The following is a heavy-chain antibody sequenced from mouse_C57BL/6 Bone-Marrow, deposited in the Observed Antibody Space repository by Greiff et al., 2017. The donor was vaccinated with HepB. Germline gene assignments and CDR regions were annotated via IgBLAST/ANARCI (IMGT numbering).Heavy chain of an antibody. J-gene: IGHJ2*01. D-gene: IGHD1-1*01. CDR1: GYTFTSYW. Sequence: QVQLQQPGAELVKPGASVKLSCKASGYTFTSYWMQWVNQRPGQGLEWIGEIDPSDSYTNYNQKFKGKATLTVDTSSSTAYMQLSSLTSEDSAVYYCARYPLRYWGQGTTLTVSS. CDR3: ARYPLRY. CDR2: IDPSDSYT. V-gene: IGHV1-50*01.